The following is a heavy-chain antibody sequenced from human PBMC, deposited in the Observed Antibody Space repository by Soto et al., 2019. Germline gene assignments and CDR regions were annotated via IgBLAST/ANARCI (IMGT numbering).Heavy chain of an antibody. CDR3: ARGRGSTSWYYFDY. CDR2: MRPNSGTT. V-gene: IGHV1-8*01. D-gene: IGHD6-13*01. J-gene: IGHJ4*02. Sequence: ASVKVSCKTSGNTFTSYDMNWVRQAPGQGLEWMGWMRPNSGTTGYAGKFQGRVSMTRNTSISTAYMELSGLTSEDTAVYYCARGRGSTSWYYFDYWGQGXQVTVSS. CDR1: GNTFTSYD.